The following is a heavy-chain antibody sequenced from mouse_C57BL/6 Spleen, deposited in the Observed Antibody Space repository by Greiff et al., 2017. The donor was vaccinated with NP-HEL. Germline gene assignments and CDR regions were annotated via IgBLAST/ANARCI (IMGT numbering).Heavy chain of an antibody. CDR3: AKTPSMVTAMDY. V-gene: IGHV2-5*01. D-gene: IGHD2-1*01. CDR1: GFSLTSYG. CDR2: IWRGGST. Sequence: VKLQESGPGLVQPSQRLSITCTVSGFSLTSYGVHWVRQSPGKGLAWLEVIWRGGSTDYNAAFMSRLSITKDNSKSQVFFKRNSLQADDTAIYYCAKTPSMVTAMDYWGQGTSVTVSS. J-gene: IGHJ4*01.